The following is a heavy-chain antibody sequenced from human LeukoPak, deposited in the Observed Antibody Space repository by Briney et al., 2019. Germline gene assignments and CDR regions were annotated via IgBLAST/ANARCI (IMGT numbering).Heavy chain of an antibody. CDR2: ISWNSGSI. Sequence: GGSLRLSCAASGFTFDDYAMHWVRQAPGKGLEWVSGISWNSGSIGYADSVKGRFTISRDNAKNFLYLQMNSLRAEDTALYYCAKDTLDLVVVTAMGGPFDYWGQGTLVTVSS. CDR1: GFTFDDYA. J-gene: IGHJ4*02. V-gene: IGHV3-9*01. D-gene: IGHD2-21*02. CDR3: AKDTLDLVVVTAMGGPFDY.